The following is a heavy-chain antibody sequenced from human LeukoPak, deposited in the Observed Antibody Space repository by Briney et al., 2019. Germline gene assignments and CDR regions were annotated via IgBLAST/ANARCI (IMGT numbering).Heavy chain of an antibody. Sequence: GGSLKLSCAASGFSLSGSAVHWVRQASGKGPEWVGRIRSKASTYATGYAASVKGRFTISRDDSKNTAYLQMNSLNTEDTAVYYCASRGDSSSYDYPFDYWGQGTQVTVSS. V-gene: IGHV3-73*01. J-gene: IGHJ4*02. D-gene: IGHD3-22*01. CDR2: IRSKASTYAT. CDR3: ASRGDSSSYDYPFDY. CDR1: GFSLSGSA.